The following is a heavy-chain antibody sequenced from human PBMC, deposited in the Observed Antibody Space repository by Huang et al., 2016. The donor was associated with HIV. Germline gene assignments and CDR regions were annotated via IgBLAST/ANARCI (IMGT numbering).Heavy chain of an antibody. CDR2: IIPLFGET. V-gene: IGHV1-69*01. CDR3: ARRHYYDSDSSTYYGAFDI. Sequence: QEQLVQSGAEVKRPGSSVKVSCKASGGTFSEFSIHWVRQAPGQGLGWMGGIIPLFGETNYALNFQGRVTIAADDSTSTASMELSSLRSEDTAVYYCARRHYYDSDSSTYYGAFDIWGQGTMVSVSS. D-gene: IGHD3-22*01. J-gene: IGHJ3*02. CDR1: GGTFSEFS.